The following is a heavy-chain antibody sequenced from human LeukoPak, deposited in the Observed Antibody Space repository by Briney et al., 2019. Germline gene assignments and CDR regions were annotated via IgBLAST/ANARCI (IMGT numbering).Heavy chain of an antibody. CDR2: INHSGST. CDR1: GGSFSGYY. CDR3: ARGRGWLQIRFDY. V-gene: IGHV4-34*01. J-gene: IGHJ4*02. D-gene: IGHD5-24*01. Sequence: PSETLSLTCAVYGGSFSGYYWSWIRQPPGKGLEWIGEINHSGSTNYNPSLKSRVTISVDTSKNQFSLKLSFVTAADTAVYYCARGRGWLQIRFDYWGQGTLVTVSS.